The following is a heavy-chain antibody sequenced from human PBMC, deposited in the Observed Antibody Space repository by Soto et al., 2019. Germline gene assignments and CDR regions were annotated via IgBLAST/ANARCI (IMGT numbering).Heavy chain of an antibody. CDR3: ARGRYASYFDY. CDR1: GDSISSYY. J-gene: IGHJ4*02. D-gene: IGHD5-12*01. CDR2: IYYSGNT. V-gene: IGHV4-59*08. Sequence: SETLSLTCSVSGDSISSYYWSWVRDSPGKGLEWIGYIYYSGNTNYNPSLKSRVTMSVDTSKNQFSLKLSSVTATDTAVYYCARGRYASYFDYWGQGMQVTVSS.